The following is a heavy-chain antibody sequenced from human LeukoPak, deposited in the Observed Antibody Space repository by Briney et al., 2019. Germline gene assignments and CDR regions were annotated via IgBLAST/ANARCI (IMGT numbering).Heavy chain of an antibody. Sequence: SETLSLTCTVSGGSISSYYWSWIRQPPGKGLEWIGYIYYSGNTNYNPSLKSRVTISVDTSKNQFSLKMSSVTAADTAVYYCVRVFYDSSGYQFDPWGQGTLVTVSS. CDR2: IYYSGNT. D-gene: IGHD3-22*01. J-gene: IGHJ5*02. CDR3: VRVFYDSSGYQFDP. CDR1: GGSISSYY. V-gene: IGHV4-59*01.